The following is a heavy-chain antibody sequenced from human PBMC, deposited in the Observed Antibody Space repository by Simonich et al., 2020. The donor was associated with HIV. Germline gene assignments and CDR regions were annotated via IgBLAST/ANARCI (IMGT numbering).Heavy chain of an antibody. D-gene: IGHD3-22*01. J-gene: IGHJ4*02. CDR3: ARTSSDSSGYSPFDY. CDR2: INHSGVST. Sequence: GLEWMGIINHSGVSTSYTQKFQGRVTMTRDTSTSTVYMELSSLRSEDTAGYYCARTSSDSSGYSPFDYWGQGTLFTVSS. V-gene: IGHV1-46*01.